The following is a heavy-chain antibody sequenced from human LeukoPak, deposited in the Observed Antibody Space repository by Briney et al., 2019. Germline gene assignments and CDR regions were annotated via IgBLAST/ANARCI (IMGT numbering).Heavy chain of an antibody. D-gene: IGHD3-3*01. Sequence: GASVKVSCKASGYTFTSYDINWVRQAPGQGLEWMGWINPNSGGTNYAQKFQGRVTMTRDTSISTAYMELSRLRSDDTAVYYCARDIFGELRFLEWLPSLDYWGQGTLVTVSS. CDR1: GYTFTSYD. V-gene: IGHV1-2*02. CDR3: ARDIFGELRFLEWLPSLDY. CDR2: INPNSGGT. J-gene: IGHJ4*02.